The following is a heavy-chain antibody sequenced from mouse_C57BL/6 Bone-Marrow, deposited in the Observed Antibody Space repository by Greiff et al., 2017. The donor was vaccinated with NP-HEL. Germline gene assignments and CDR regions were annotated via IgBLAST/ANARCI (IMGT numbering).Heavy chain of an antibody. CDR1: GYAFSSSW. CDR2: IYPGDGDT. D-gene: IGHD1-1*01. CDR3: ARGGITTVVNFDY. V-gene: IGHV1-82*01. J-gene: IGHJ2*01. Sequence: QVHVKQSGPELVKPGASVKISCKASGYAFSSSWMNWVKQRPGKGLEWIGRIYPGDGDTNYNGKFKGKATLTADKSSSTAYMQLSSLTSEDSAVYFCARGGITTVVNFDYWGQGTTLTVSS.